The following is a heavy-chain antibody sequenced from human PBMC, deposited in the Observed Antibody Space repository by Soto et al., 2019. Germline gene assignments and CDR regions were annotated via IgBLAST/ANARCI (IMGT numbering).Heavy chain of an antibody. CDR2: IIPIFGTA. CDR1: GGTFSSYA. CDR3: ARDFHSVPAATYNWFDP. D-gene: IGHD2-2*01. V-gene: IGHV1-69*01. J-gene: IGHJ5*02. Sequence: QVQLVQSGAEVKKPGSSVKVSCKASGGTFSSYAISWVRQAPGQGLEWMGGIIPIFGTANYAQKFQGRVTILADESTSSAYMELSSLRYEDTAVYYCARDFHSVPAATYNWFDPWGQGTLVTVSS.